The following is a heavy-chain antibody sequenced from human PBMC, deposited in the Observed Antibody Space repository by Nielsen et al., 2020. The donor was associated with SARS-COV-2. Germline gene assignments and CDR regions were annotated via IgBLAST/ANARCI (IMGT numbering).Heavy chain of an antibody. J-gene: IGHJ4*02. V-gene: IGHV3-21*04. Sequence: GGSLRLSCAASGFSFNRYTMNWVRQAPGKGLEWVSSISSGGYYIYYADSLRGRFTISRDNAKNSLYLQMNSLRVEDTAVYYCAREGRKLPLDYWGQGTLVTVSS. CDR3: AREGRKLPLDY. CDR2: ISSGGYYI. D-gene: IGHD5-24*01. CDR1: GFSFNRYT.